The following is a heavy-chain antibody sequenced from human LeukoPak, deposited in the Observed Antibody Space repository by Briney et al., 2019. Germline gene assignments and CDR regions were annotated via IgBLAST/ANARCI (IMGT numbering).Heavy chain of an antibody. CDR3: ARGGYSHGD. D-gene: IGHD5-18*01. CDR1: GGSITSYY. CDR2: FYYTGST. Sequence: PSETLSLTCTVSGGSITSYYWSWIRQPPGKGLEWIGYFYYTGSTKYNPSLRSPVTISVDASKNQFSLKLNSVTAADTAVYYCARGGYSHGDWGQGTLVTVSS. J-gene: IGHJ4*02. V-gene: IGHV4-59*01.